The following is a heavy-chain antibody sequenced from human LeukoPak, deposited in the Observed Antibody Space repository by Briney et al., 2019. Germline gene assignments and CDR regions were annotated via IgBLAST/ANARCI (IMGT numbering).Heavy chain of an antibody. CDR2: ISSSGSTI. V-gene: IGHV3-48*03. D-gene: IGHD3-10*02. CDR1: GFTFSSYE. CDR3: AELGITMIGGV. Sequence: GGPLRLSCAASGFTFSSYEMNWVRQAPGKGLEGVSYISSSGSTIYYADSVKGRFTISRDNAKNSLYLQMSSLRAEDTAVYYCAELGITMIGGVWGKGTTVTISS. J-gene: IGHJ6*04.